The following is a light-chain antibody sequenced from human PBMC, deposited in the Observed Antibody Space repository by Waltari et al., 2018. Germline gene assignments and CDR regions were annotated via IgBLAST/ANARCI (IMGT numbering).Light chain of an antibody. J-gene: IGKJ2*01. CDR3: QQYDAYPYT. CDR1: QNIYNW. CDR2: EAS. V-gene: IGKV1-5*03. Sequence: DIQMTQSPSILSASIGDRVTITCRASQNIYNWLAWYQQKPGRAPNLLIYEASNLESGVPSRFSGSGSGTGFTLTINSLQPDDFATYYCQQYDAYPYTFGQGAKLEIK.